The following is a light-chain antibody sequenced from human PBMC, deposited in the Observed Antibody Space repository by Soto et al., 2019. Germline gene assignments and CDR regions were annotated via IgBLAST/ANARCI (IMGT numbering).Light chain of an antibody. CDR3: SSYAGSNNFVV. Sequence: QSVLTQPPSASGSPGQSVTISCTGTSSDVGGYNYVSWYQQHPGKAPQLLISEVSKRPSGVPDLFSGSKSGNTASLTVSGLQTEDEAYYYCSSYAGSNNFVVFGGGTKLTVL. CDR2: EVS. CDR1: SSDVGGYNY. J-gene: IGLJ2*01. V-gene: IGLV2-8*01.